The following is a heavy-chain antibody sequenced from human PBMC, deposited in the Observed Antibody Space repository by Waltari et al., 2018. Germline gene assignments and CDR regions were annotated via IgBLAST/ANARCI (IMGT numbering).Heavy chain of an antibody. V-gene: IGHV4-4*02. J-gene: IGHJ4*02. CDR1: GASMSSTDW. Sequence: QLQLQESGPGLVKPSGTLSLTCTVSGASMSSTDWWSWVRQSPEKGLEWIGQIHRSGRTNYNPSLESRVTISIDTSNNQFSLKVTSTTAADTAVYYCARDRGRGIYLDSWGQGTLVTVSP. D-gene: IGHD2-15*01. CDR2: IHRSGRT. CDR3: ARDRGRGIYLDS.